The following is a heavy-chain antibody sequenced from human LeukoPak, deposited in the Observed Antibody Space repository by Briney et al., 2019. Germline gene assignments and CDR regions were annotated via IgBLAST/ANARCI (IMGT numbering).Heavy chain of an antibody. CDR2: ISSSGSTI. Sequence: GGSLRLSCAASGFTFSDYYMSWIRQAPGKGLEWVSYISSSGSTIYYADSVKGRFTISRDNAKNSLYLQMNSLRAEDTAVYYCARVGLLDHLFYYYYYMDVWGKGTTVTVSS. J-gene: IGHJ6*03. CDR1: GFTFSDYY. D-gene: IGHD1-1*01. CDR3: ARVGLLDHLFYYYYYMDV. V-gene: IGHV3-11*01.